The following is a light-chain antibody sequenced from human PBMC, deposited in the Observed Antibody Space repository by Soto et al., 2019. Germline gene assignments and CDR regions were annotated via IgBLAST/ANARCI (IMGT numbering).Light chain of an antibody. J-gene: IGKJ1*01. CDR3: HQVYTYPRT. CDR1: QGVRSY. CDR2: GAS. V-gene: IGKV1-9*01. Sequence: ASVGDRVTITCRASQGVRSYLAWFQQRPGKAPKLLIFGASTLQNGVPARFSGGGFGTEFTLTITSLQPEDFATYYCHQVYTYPRTFGQGTKVDIK.